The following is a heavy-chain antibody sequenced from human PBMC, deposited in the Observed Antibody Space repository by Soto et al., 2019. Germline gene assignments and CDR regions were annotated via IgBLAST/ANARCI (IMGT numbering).Heavy chain of an antibody. D-gene: IGHD2-15*01. CDR1: GFNFNSYT. CDR3: ARDCSGGSCYPGMDV. J-gene: IGHJ6*02. CDR2: ISSSGYI. V-gene: IGHV3-21*01. Sequence: EVQLVESGGGLVKPGGSLRLSCAASGFNFNSYTINWVRQAPGKRLEWLSSISSSGYIFSTDSVRGRFTISSDNAKNSVYLQITSLRAADPAVYFCARDCSGGSCYPGMDVWGPGTTVTVSS.